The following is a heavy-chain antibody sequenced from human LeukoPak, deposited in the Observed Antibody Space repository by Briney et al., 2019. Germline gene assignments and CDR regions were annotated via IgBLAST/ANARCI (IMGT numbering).Heavy chain of an antibody. J-gene: IGHJ4*02. Sequence: GGSLRLSCAASGFTFSNYAMSWVRQAPGKGLEWVGVISKDGSSTHYADSVKGRFAISRDNAKNTVSLQMNSLRVDDTAVYYCVGDLLIGGGSWSVPSLDSWGQGILVTVSS. V-gene: IGHV3-30*03. D-gene: IGHD1-14*01. CDR2: ISKDGSST. CDR3: VGDLLIGGGSWSVPSLDS. CDR1: GFTFSNYA.